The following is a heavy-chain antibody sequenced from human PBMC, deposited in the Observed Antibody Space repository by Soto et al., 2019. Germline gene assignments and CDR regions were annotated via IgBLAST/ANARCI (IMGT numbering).Heavy chain of an antibody. CDR2: INPNSGNI. Sequence: DASVKVSCKASGNTFTSYDINWVRQATGHGLEWMGWINPNSGNIGYAQKFQGRVTMTRDTAIRTAYMEVSRLRSDDTAVYYCARGRASGSYYLLDYWGQGTLVTVPQ. CDR1: GNTFTSYD. J-gene: IGHJ4*02. CDR3: ARGRASGSYYLLDY. V-gene: IGHV1-8*01. D-gene: IGHD3-10*01.